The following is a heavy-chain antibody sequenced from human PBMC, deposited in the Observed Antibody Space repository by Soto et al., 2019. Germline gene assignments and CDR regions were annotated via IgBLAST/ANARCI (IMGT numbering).Heavy chain of an antibody. CDR1: GFTFSAYS. Sequence: GGSLRLSCEGSGFTFSAYSMSWVRQAPGKGLGWVCAISQSGSATYYADSVKGRFITSRDNSKNTLYLQMDGLTVEDTAVYFCAKGDRSSGWLHWGQGTLVTVSS. CDR2: ISQSGSAT. D-gene: IGHD6-19*01. V-gene: IGHV3-23*01. J-gene: IGHJ4*02. CDR3: AKGDRSSGWLH.